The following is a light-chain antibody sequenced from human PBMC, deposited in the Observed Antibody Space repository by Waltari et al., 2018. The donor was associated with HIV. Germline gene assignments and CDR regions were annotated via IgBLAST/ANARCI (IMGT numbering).Light chain of an antibody. CDR3: QQYFSTPPT. CDR2: WAS. CDR1: RTILFDSNNKNY. V-gene: IGKV4-1*01. Sequence: DIVMTQSPDSLPVSLGERATINCKSSRTILFDSNNKNYLAWYQQKPGQPPTVLIYWASTRESGVPDRFSGSGSGTDFTLTISRLQPEDVAVYYCQQYFSTPPTFGQGTRVGI. J-gene: IGKJ1*01.